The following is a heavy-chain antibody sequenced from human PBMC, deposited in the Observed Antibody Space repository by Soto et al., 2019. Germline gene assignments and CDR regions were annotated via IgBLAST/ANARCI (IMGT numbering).Heavy chain of an antibody. D-gene: IGHD3-10*01. J-gene: IGHJ6*03. Sequence: SETLSLTCTVSGGSISSYSWSWIRQPPGKGLEWIGYIYYSGSTNYNPSLRSRVTISVDTSKNQFSRRLSSVAAADTALYYCAGSDRQSYGSPFYMDVWGKGATVTVSS. CDR2: IYYSGST. V-gene: IGHV4-59*01. CDR3: AGSDRQSYGSPFYMDV. CDR1: GGSISSYS.